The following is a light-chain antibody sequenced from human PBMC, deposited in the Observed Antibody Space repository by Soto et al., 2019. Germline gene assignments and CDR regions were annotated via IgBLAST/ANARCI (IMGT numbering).Light chain of an antibody. J-gene: IGLJ1*01. CDR3: CSHAGSKNYYL. Sequence: QSALTQPRSVSGSPGQSVTISCTGTRSDVGGYNFVSWYQQHPGKAPTLIIYDVAKRPSGVPNRFSGSKSADTASLTISGLQADDEADYYCCSHAGSKNYYLFGPGTKLTVL. CDR1: RSDVGGYNF. CDR2: DVA. V-gene: IGLV2-11*01.